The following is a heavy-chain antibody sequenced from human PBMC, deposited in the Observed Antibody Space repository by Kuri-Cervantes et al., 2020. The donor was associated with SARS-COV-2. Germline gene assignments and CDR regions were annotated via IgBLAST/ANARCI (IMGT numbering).Heavy chain of an antibody. CDR3: VRVPPSPCCSGGCCRTDV. CDR2: ISSRCSTI. CDR1: GLTFSSYE. J-gene: IGHJ6*02. V-gene: IGHV3-48*03. Sequence: GESLKTSFAAPGLTFSSYELNWVRQAPGKGLAGVAYISSRCSTIYYADSAKGRFTISRGNAKNSLYLQMNSLIAGDTAVYYCVRVPPSPCCSGGCCRTDVWGQGTTVTVSS. D-gene: IGHD2-15*01.